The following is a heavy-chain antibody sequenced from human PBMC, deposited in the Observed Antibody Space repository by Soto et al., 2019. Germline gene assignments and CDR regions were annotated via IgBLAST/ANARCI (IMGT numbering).Heavy chain of an antibody. CDR2: VYYTGTT. D-gene: IGHD3-16*01. CDR3: ARLKGAYFISTYNWFDP. CDR1: GGSISSSSYY. J-gene: IGHJ5*02. V-gene: IGHV4-39*02. Sequence: KPSETLSLTCNVSGGSISSSSYYWGWIRQPPGKGLEWIGSVYYTGTTYYNPSLKSRVTISVDTSKNHFSLKVTSLTAADTSVYYRARLKGAYFISTYNWFDPWGQGIQVTVSS.